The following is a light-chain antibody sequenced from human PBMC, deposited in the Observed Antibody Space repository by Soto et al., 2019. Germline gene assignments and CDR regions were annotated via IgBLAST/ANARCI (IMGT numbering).Light chain of an antibody. V-gene: IGKV2-24*01. CDR1: ESLVHSDGKTY. CDR2: QIS. CDR3: MQASQLRT. Sequence: IVLTQTPLSSAVTLGQPASFSCESSESLVHSDGKTYLGWLHLRPGQPPRLLIYQISKRPPGVPDRFSGSGAGTNFTLKISRVEHEDVGIFYCMQASQLRTFGQGTNVELK. J-gene: IGKJ1*01.